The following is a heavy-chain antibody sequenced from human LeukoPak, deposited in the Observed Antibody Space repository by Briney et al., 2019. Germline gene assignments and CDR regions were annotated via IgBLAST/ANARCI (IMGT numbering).Heavy chain of an antibody. CDR3: ARESNGGYGFDY. CDR2: ISAYNGKT. J-gene: IGHJ4*02. V-gene: IGHV1-18*01. CDR1: GYTFTTYS. D-gene: IGHD5-12*01. Sequence: GASVKVSCKASGYTFTTYSISWVRQAPGQGLEWMGWISAYNGKTNFAQKFQGRITMTTDTSASTAYMELRSLKSDDTAVYYCARESNGGYGFDYWGQGTLVTVAS.